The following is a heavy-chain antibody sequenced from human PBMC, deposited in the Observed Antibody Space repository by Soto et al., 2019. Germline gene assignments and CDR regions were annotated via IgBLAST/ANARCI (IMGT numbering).Heavy chain of an antibody. CDR1: GYTFTSYA. CDR3: ASGMYSGSYPAIYYYYYGMDV. Sequence: QVQLVQSGAEVKKPGASVKVSCKASGYTFTSYAMHWVRQAPGQRLEWMGWINAGNGNTKYSQKFQGRVTITRDTSASTAYMELRSMRSEDTAVYYCASGMYSGSYPAIYYYYYGMDVWGQGNTVNVSS. J-gene: IGHJ6*02. D-gene: IGHD1-26*01. CDR2: INAGNGNT. V-gene: IGHV1-3*01.